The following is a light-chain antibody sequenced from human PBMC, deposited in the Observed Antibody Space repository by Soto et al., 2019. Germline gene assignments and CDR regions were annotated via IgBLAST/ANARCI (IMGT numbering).Light chain of an antibody. CDR2: AAS. CDR1: QGVGSD. CDR3: LQHNTYPRT. Sequence: DIQMTQSPSSLSASVGDRVTITCRASQGVGSDFAWYQQKPGQAPKRLIFAASSLQSGVPPRFSGSGSGTEFTLTISSLQPEDFATYYCLQHNTYPRTFGQGTKVEIK. V-gene: IGKV1-17*01. J-gene: IGKJ1*01.